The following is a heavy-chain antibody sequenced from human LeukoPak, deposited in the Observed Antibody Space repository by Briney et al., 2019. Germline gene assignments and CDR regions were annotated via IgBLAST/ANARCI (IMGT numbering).Heavy chain of an antibody. J-gene: IGHJ4*02. CDR2: IYYSGST. D-gene: IGHD2-2*01. Sequence: SETLSLTCTVSGGSISSYYWSWIRQPPGKGLEWIGNIYYSGSTNYNPSLKSRVTISVDTSKNQFSLKLSSVTAADTAVYYCARHPLVFQRSTSCYPAGRCYFDYWGQGTLVTVSS. V-gene: IGHV4-59*08. CDR3: ARHPLVFQRSTSCYPAGRCYFDY. CDR1: GGSISSYY.